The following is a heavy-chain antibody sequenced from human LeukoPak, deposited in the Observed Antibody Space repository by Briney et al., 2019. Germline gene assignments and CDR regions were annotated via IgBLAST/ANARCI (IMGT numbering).Heavy chain of an antibody. V-gene: IGHV1-69*01. CDR3: ARAGAIFGVVKHYYYYYMDV. J-gene: IGHJ6*03. CDR1: GGTFSSYA. CDR2: IIPIFGTA. D-gene: IGHD3-3*01. Sequence: SSVKVSCKASGGTFSSYAISWVRQAPGQGLEWMGGIIPIFGTADYAQKFQGRVTITADESTSTAYMELSSLRSEDTAVYYCARAGAIFGVVKHYYYYYMDVWGKGTMDTVSS.